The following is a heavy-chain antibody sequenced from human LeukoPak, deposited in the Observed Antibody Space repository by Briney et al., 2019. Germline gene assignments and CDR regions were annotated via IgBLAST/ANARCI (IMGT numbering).Heavy chain of an antibody. V-gene: IGHV3-30*18. CDR2: ISYDGSNK. CDR1: GFTFSSYG. J-gene: IGHJ4*02. Sequence: GGSLRLSCAASGFTFSSYGMHWVRQAPGKGLEWVAVISYDGSNKYYADSVKSRFTISRDNSKNTLYLQMNSLRAEDTAVYYCAKNLGLAVAGTLGYWGQGTLVTVSS. CDR3: AKNLGLAVAGTLGY. D-gene: IGHD6-19*01.